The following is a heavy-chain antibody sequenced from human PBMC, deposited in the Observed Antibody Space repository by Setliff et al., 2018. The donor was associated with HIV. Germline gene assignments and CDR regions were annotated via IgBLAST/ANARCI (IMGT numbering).Heavy chain of an antibody. V-gene: IGHV4-4*07. CDR3: ASMYSGYDQDYFDY. Sequence: SETLSLTCSVSGGSISSYYWTWIRQPAGKGLEWIGRVYTSGSSNYNPSLKSRVTISIDTSNSQFSLNLRSVTAADTAVYYCASMYSGYDQDYFDYWGQGTLVTVPQ. CDR1: GGSISSYY. J-gene: IGHJ4*02. D-gene: IGHD5-12*01. CDR2: VYTSGSS.